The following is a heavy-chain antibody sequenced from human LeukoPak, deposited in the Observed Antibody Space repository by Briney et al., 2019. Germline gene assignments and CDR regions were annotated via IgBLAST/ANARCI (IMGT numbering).Heavy chain of an antibody. V-gene: IGHV3-23*01. J-gene: IGHJ4*02. CDR2: ISGSGGRI. D-gene: IGHD1-1*01. CDR3: AKNPRLEGWIYFDS. CDR1: GFTFSSYS. Sequence: GGSLRLSCAASGFTFSSYSMSWVRQAPGKGLEWVSSISGSGGRIDYADSVKGRFTISRDNSKNTLSLQMNSLTAEDTAVYYCAKNPRLEGWIYFDSWGQGILVTVSS.